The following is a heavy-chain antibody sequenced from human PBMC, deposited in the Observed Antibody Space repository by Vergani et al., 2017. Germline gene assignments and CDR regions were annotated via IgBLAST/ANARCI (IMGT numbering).Heavy chain of an antibody. V-gene: IGHV3-23*01. CDR2: ISGSGGRT. D-gene: IGHD6-19*01. CDR1: GFTFSSYA. CDR3: AIAARGIAVAGKGNWFDP. J-gene: IGHJ5*02. Sequence: EVQLLESGGGLVQPGGSLRLSCAASGFTFSSYAMSWVRQAPGKGLECVSAISGSGGRTYYADSVKGRFTISRDNSKNQLYLQMNSLRAEDTAVSYCAIAARGIAVAGKGNWFDPWGQGTLVTVSS.